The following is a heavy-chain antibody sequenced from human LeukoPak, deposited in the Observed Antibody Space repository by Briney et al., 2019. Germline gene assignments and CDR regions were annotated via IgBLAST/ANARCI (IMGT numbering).Heavy chain of an antibody. CDR3: AKDWGERWTIDY. CDR1: GFTFRSDA. J-gene: IGHJ4*02. Sequence: GGSLRLSCAASGFTFRSDAVHWVRQAPGKGLEWVSFIPYDGTNEFYVDSVRGRFTISRDNSKNTLYLQMNSLRAEDTAVYYCAKDWGERWTIDYWGQGTLVTVSS. CDR2: IPYDGTNE. V-gene: IGHV3-30*02. D-gene: IGHD3-16*01.